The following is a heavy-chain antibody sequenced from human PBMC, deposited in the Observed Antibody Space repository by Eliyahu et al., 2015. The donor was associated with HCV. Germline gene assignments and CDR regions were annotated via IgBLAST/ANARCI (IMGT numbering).Heavy chain of an antibody. V-gene: IGHV3-23*01. CDR3: AKDREWLAYRFDP. CDR1: GFTFSSHA. J-gene: IGHJ5*02. D-gene: IGHD6-19*01. CDR2: ISGSGTNT. Sequence: DVQLLESGGGLVQPGGSLRLSCVASGFTFSSHAMXWVRQAPGKGLEWISGISGSGTNTYYADSVKGRFTISRDNSKNTLFLQMNSLRVDDTAVYYCAKDREWLAYRFDPWGQGTLVTVSS.